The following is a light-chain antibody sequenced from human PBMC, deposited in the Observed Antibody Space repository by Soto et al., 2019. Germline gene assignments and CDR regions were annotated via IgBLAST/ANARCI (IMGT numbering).Light chain of an antibody. CDR3: SSYTSGSTVI. CDR2: EVT. J-gene: IGLJ2*01. Sequence: QSVLTQPASVSGSPGQSITISCTGTRSDVGGYNYVSWYQHHPGKAPKLLIYEVTNRPAEVSNRFSGSKSGITASLTISGLQSEDEADYYCSSYTSGSTVIFGGGTKATVL. V-gene: IGLV2-14*01. CDR1: RSDVGGYNY.